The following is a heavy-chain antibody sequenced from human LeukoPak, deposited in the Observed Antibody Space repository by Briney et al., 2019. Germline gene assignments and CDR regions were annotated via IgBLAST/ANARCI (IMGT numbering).Heavy chain of an antibody. D-gene: IGHD3-22*01. Sequence: ASVKVSCKASGYTFTSYGISWVRQAPGQGLERMGWISAYNGNTNYAQKLQGRVTMTTDTSTSTAYMELRSLRSDDTAVYYCARTGYDSSGYYYFRDYFDYWGQGTLVTVSS. V-gene: IGHV1-18*01. CDR3: ARTGYDSSGYYYFRDYFDY. J-gene: IGHJ4*02. CDR2: ISAYNGNT. CDR1: GYTFTSYG.